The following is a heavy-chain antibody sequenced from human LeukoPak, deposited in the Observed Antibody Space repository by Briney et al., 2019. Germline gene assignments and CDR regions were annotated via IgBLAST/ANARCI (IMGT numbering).Heavy chain of an antibody. V-gene: IGHV3-21*01. CDR1: GFTFSSYS. CDR3: ARAYDSSKGDY. CDR2: ISSSSSYI. D-gene: IGHD3-22*01. Sequence: GGSLRLSCAASGFTFSSYSMNWVRQAPGKGLEWVSSISSSSSYIYYADSGKGRFTISRDNAKNSLYLQMNSLRAEDTAVYYCARAYDSSKGDYWGQGTLVTVSS. J-gene: IGHJ4*02.